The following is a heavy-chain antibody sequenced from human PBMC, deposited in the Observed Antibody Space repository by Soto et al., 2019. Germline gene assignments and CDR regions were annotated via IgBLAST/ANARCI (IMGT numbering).Heavy chain of an antibody. J-gene: IGHJ6*02. Sequence: LRLSCTASGFTFNHYAMSWVRQAPGKGLEWVSAVSGRGGSTKYADSVKGRFIISRDNSNSTLYLQMDSLRGEDTAVYYCAKDSTVTTSLYFYYYGFDVWGQGTTVTVSS. CDR2: VSGRGGST. V-gene: IGHV3-23*01. CDR1: GFTFNHYA. D-gene: IGHD4-17*01. CDR3: AKDSTVTTSLYFYYYGFDV.